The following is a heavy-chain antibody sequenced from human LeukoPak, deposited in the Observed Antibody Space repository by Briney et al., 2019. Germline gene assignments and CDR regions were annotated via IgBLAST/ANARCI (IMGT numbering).Heavy chain of an antibody. CDR1: GFTFSSYS. Sequence: GGSLRLSCAASGFTFSSYSMNWVRQAPGKGLEWVSSISSSSYIYYADSVKGRFTISRDNAKNSLYLQMNSLRAEDTAVYYCARDLPIAVAGTDFDWFDPWGQGTLVTVSS. D-gene: IGHD6-19*01. CDR3: ARDLPIAVAGTDFDWFDP. V-gene: IGHV3-21*01. J-gene: IGHJ5*02. CDR2: ISSSSYI.